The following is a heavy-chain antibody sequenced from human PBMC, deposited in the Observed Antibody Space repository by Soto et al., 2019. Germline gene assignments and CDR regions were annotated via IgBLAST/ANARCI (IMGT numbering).Heavy chain of an antibody. J-gene: IGHJ4*02. D-gene: IGHD6-19*01. Sequence: XETLSLTCAVYGESXSGYIWTWIRQTPGKGLQWIGQINHSGSAYYNPSLKSRVTISVHTSNSQFSLELSSVTAADTAVYYCARGLITGSHYSGGWYYFDSWGQGTQVTVSS. CDR2: INHSGSA. CDR1: GESXSGYI. CDR3: ARGLITGSHYSGGWYYFDS. V-gene: IGHV4-34*01.